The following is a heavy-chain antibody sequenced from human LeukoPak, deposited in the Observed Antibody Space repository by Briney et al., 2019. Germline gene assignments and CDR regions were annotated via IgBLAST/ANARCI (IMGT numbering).Heavy chain of an antibody. D-gene: IGHD3-22*01. CDR2: IHYSGST. Sequence: PSETLSLTCTVSGGSISSYYWSWIRQPPGKGLEWIGYIHYSGSTNYNPSLKSRVTISVDTSKNQFSLKLSSVTAADTAVYYCARQGSGESSGYLNWFDPWGQGTLVNVSS. CDR1: GGSISSYY. V-gene: IGHV4-59*01. CDR3: ARQGSGESSGYLNWFDP. J-gene: IGHJ5*02.